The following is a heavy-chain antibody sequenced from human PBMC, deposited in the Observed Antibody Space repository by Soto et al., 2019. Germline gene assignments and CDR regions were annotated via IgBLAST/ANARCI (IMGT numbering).Heavy chain of an antibody. CDR3: ARITGGVGATKVPLFDY. CDR2: IYYSGST. J-gene: IGHJ4*02. CDR1: GGSISSGGYY. D-gene: IGHD1-26*01. V-gene: IGHV4-31*03. Sequence: SETLSLTCTVSGGSISSGGYYWSWIRQHPGKGLEWIGYIYYSGSTYYNPSLKSRVTISVDTSKNQFSLKLSSVTAADTAVYYCARITGGVGATKVPLFDYWGQGTMVTVSS.